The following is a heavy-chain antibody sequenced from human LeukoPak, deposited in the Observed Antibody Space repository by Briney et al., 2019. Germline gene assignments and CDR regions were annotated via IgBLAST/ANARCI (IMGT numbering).Heavy chain of an antibody. V-gene: IGHV4-34*01. J-gene: IGHJ4*02. D-gene: IGHD3-22*01. Sequence: EASETLSLTCAVYGGSFSGYYWSWIRQPPGKGLEWIGEINHSGSTNYNPSLKSRVTISVDTSKNQFSLKLSSVTAADTAVYYCASFYYYYDSSGYPLWDYWGQGTLVTVSS. CDR3: ASFYYYYDSSGYPLWDY. CDR1: GGSFSGYY. CDR2: INHSGST.